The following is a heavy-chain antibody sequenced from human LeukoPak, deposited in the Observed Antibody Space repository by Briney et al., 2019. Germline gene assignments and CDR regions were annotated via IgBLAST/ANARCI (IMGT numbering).Heavy chain of an antibody. Sequence: PSETLSLTCAVYGGSFSGYYWSWIRQPPGKGLEWIGEINHSGSTNYNPSLKSRVTISVDTSKNQFSLKLSSVTAADTAVYYCARDGHYYDFWSGPNSYGMDVWGQGATVTVSS. V-gene: IGHV4-34*01. CDR2: INHSGST. CDR3: ARDGHYYDFWSGPNSYGMDV. D-gene: IGHD3-3*01. CDR1: GGSFSGYY. J-gene: IGHJ6*02.